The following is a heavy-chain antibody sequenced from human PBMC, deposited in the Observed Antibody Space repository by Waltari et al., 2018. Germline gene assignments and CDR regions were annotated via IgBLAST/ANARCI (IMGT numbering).Heavy chain of an antibody. CDR1: GYTFTGST. Sequence: QVQLVQSGAEVKKPGASVKVSCKASGYTFTGSTIHWVRQAPGQGLEWMGWINADNGNAKYSQKFQGRVTITRDTSANTADIELSSLRSEDTAVYYCARAYCINGVCYSGYYFDYWGQGTLVTVSS. V-gene: IGHV1-3*01. J-gene: IGHJ4*02. CDR2: INADNGNA. CDR3: ARAYCINGVCYSGYYFDY. D-gene: IGHD2-8*01.